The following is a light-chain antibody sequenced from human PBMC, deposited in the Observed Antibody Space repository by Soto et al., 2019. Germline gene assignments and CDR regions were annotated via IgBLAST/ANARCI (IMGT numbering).Light chain of an antibody. V-gene: IGLV2-14*01. Sequence: QSALTQPASVSGSPGQSITISCSGTSSDVGAYNYVSWYQQHPGKAPRVMIYDVSNRPSGVSNRFSGSKSCNTATLTISGLQAEDEADYYCSSYTSDNTYVFATGTKVTVL. J-gene: IGLJ1*01. CDR3: SSYTSDNTYV. CDR2: DVS. CDR1: SSDVGAYNY.